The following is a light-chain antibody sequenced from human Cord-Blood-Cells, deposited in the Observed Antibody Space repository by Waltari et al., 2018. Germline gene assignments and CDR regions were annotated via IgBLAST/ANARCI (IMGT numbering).Light chain of an antibody. J-gene: IGLJ2*01. Sequence: QSDLTHPASVSGSPGQSITLPCTGTSSHVGGYNYVSWYQQHPGKAPKLMIYDVSNRPSGVSNRFSGSKSGNTASLTISGLQAEDEADYYCSSYTSSSTLVFGGGTKLTVL. CDR1: SSHVGGYNY. CDR2: DVS. CDR3: SSYTSSSTLV. V-gene: IGLV2-14*01.